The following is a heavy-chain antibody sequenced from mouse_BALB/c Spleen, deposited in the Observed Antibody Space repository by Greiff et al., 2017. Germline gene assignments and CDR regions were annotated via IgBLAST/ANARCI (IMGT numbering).Heavy chain of an antibody. CDR1: GFTFSSYG. Sequence: DVKLVESGGDLVKPGGSLKLSCAASGFTFSSYGMSWVRQTPDKRLEWVATISSGGSYTYYPDSVKGRFTISRDNAKNTLYLQMSSLKSEDTAMYYCASYYGYYFDYWGQGTTLTVSS. J-gene: IGHJ2*01. CDR2: ISSGGSYT. V-gene: IGHV5-6*02. CDR3: ASYYGYYFDY. D-gene: IGHD2-2*01.